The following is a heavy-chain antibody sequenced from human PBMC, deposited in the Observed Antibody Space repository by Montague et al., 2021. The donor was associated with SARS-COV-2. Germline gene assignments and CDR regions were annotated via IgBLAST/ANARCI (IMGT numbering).Heavy chain of an antibody. CDR2: IKQSGRT. Sequence: SETLSLTCAVYGGSFGDDHWSWIRQPPGKGLEWIGDIKQSGRTNYNPSLKSRVTISVDTSKNQFSLKLTSVTAADTAVYYCAGRDGYKQTMDYWGQGTLVTVSS. CDR3: AGRDGYKQTMDY. V-gene: IGHV4-34*01. J-gene: IGHJ4*02. D-gene: IGHD5-24*01. CDR1: GGSFGDDH.